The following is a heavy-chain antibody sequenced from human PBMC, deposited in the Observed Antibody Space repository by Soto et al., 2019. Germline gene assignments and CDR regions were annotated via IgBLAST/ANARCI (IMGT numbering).Heavy chain of an antibody. CDR2: IYSGGST. V-gene: IGHV3-53*01. D-gene: IGHD2-2*01. Sequence: PGGSLRLSCAASGFTVSSNYMSWVRQAPGKGLEWVSVIYSGGSTSYADSVQGRFSISRDNARNTLYLQMNSLRGEDTAMYYCAKARCSTANCYVPEYWGQGTRVTVSS. CDR1: GFTVSSNY. CDR3: AKARCSTANCYVPEY. J-gene: IGHJ4*02.